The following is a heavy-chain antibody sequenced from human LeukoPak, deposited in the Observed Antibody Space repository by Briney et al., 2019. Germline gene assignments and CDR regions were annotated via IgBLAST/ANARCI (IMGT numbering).Heavy chain of an antibody. CDR3: ARDGGQQLVPDPPDY. Sequence: ASVKVSCKASGGTFSSYAISWVRQAPGQGLEWMGWINTNTGNPTYAQGFTGRFVFSLDTSVSTAYLQISSLKAEDTAVYYCARDGGQQLVPDPPDYWGQGTLVTVSS. CDR2: INTNTGNP. V-gene: IGHV7-4-1*02. CDR1: GGTFSSYA. J-gene: IGHJ4*02. D-gene: IGHD6-13*01.